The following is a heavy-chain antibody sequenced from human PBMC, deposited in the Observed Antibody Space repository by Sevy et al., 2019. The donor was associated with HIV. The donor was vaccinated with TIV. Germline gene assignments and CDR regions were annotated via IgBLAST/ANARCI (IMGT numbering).Heavy chain of an antibody. CDR1: GFTFSSYG. CDR3: ARGKAALPGYYYGMDV. CDR2: IWYDGSNT. V-gene: IGHV3-33*08. J-gene: IGHJ6*02. Sequence: GGSLRLSCAASGFTFSSYGMHWVRQAPGKGLEWVALIWYDGSNTYYADSVKGRFSISRDNSKNTLYLQMNSLGAEDTAVYYCARGKAALPGYYYGMDVWGQGTTVTVSS. D-gene: IGHD6-6*01.